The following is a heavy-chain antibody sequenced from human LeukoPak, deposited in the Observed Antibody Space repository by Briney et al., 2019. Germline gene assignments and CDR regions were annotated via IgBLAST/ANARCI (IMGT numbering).Heavy chain of an antibody. CDR3: ARALRPRNNDYAMDV. J-gene: IGHJ6*02. CDR2: IHHSGSA. D-gene: IGHD4-17*01. Sequence: PSGTLSLTCDVSGGSISGSRWWSWVRQPPGKWLEWIGEIHHSGSANYNPSLKSRVTISVDKSKNQFSLKLSSVTAADTAVYYCARALRPRNNDYAMDVWGQGTTVTVSS. V-gene: IGHV4-4*02. CDR1: GGSISGSRW.